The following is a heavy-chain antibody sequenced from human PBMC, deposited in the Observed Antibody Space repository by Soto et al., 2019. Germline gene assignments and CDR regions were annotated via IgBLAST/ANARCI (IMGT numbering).Heavy chain of an antibody. J-gene: IGHJ5*02. V-gene: IGHV1-69*13. CDR2: IIPIFGTA. CDR1: GGTFSSYA. CDR3: ALTRNERWSSSSWRFDP. Sequence: ASVKVSCKASGGTFSSYAISWVRQAPGQGLEWMGGIIPIFGTANYAQKFQGRVTITADESTSTAYMELSSLRSEDTAVYYCALTRNERWSSSSWRFDPWGQGTLVTVSS. D-gene: IGHD6-13*01.